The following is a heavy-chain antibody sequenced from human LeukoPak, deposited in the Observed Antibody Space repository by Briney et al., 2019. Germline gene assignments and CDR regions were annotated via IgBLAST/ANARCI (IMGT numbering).Heavy chain of an antibody. J-gene: IGHJ1*01. D-gene: IGHD2-21*01. CDR3: ARDESTSILWW. CDR1: GYTFTDYY. CDR2: INPSGGST. V-gene: IGHV1-46*01. Sequence: ASVKVSCKASGYTFTDYYLHWVRQAPGQGLEWMGIINPSGGSTSYAQKFQGRVTMTRDTSTSTVYMELSSLRSEDTAVYYCARDESTSILWWWGQGTLVTVSS.